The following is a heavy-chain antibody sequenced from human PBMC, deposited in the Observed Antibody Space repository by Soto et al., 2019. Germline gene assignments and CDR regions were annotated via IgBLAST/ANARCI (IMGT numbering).Heavy chain of an antibody. CDR2: IYFSGST. V-gene: IGHV4-31*03. J-gene: IGHJ4*02. D-gene: IGHD3-16*01. CDR1: GASINSGGYY. CDR3: ASGNAWGGIFAY. Sequence: LTRTVSGASINSGGYYWSWIRQLPGKGLEWIGYIYFSGSTYYNPSLESRVTISLDTSQNQFSLKLSSVTAADTAVYYCASGNAWGGIFAYWGQGTLATVSS.